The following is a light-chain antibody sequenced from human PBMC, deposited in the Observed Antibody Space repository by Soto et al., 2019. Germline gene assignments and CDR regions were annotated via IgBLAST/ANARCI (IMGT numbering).Light chain of an antibody. CDR2: NNH. Sequence: SVRTQPPSASGVPGQRGTISCSGSRSNIGSNNVNWYQQLPGTAPRLLTFNNHLRPSGVPDRFSGSKSGTSASLAISGLQSEDEGDYYCAAWDDILDGYVFGTGPKVTVL. CDR1: RSNIGSNN. V-gene: IGLV1-44*01. CDR3: AAWDDILDGYV. J-gene: IGLJ1*01.